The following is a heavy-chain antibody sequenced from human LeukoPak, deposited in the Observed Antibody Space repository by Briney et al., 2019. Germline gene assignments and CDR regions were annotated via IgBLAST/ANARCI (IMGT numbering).Heavy chain of an antibody. Sequence: PGGSPRLSCAASGFTVSSNYMSWVRQAPGKGLEWVSVIYSGGSTYYADSVKGRFTISRDNSKNTLYLQMNSLRAEDTAVYYCASGAGTIFASYYYYMDVWGKGTTVTVSS. CDR2: IYSGGST. D-gene: IGHD3-3*01. CDR3: ASGAGTIFASYYYYMDV. CDR1: GFTVSSNY. J-gene: IGHJ6*03. V-gene: IGHV3-66*02.